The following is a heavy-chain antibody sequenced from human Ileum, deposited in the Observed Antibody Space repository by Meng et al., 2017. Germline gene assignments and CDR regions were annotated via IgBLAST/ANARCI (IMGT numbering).Heavy chain of an antibody. CDR2: MNPNSGNT. J-gene: IGHJ4*02. Sequence: QVQLVQSGPEVKKPGASVTVSCKASGFIFSSYDINWVRQAPRQGLEWMGWMNPNSGNTGFAQKFQDRITMTRDTSINTAYMELCSLTSEDTAVYYCARRTQSTGTALGYWGQGTLVTVSS. D-gene: IGHD1-1*01. CDR3: ARRTQSTGTALGY. V-gene: IGHV1-8*01. CDR1: GFIFSSYD.